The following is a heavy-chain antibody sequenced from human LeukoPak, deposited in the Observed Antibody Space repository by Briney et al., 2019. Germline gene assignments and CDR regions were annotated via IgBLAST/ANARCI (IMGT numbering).Heavy chain of an antibody. CDR1: GFTFSASA. CDR3: TRHDMYDDSSAYDYYFDY. V-gene: IGHV3-73*01. J-gene: IGHJ4*02. CDR2: VRTKANSYAT. Sequence: GGSLRLSCAASGFTFSASAIHWVRQASGKGLEWVGRVRTKANSYATAYAASVEGRFTISRDDSKNTAYLQMNSLKTEDTAVYYCTRHDMYDDSSAYDYYFDYWGQGTLVTVSS. D-gene: IGHD3-22*01.